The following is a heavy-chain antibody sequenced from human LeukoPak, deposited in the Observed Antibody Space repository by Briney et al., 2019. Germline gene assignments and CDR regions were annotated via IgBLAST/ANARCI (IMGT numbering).Heavy chain of an antibody. CDR3: ARGAQLGSFDY. CDR2: IYPGDSDT. V-gene: IGHV5-51*01. Sequence: KVSCKASGYSFTSYWIGWVRQMSGKGLEWMGIIYPGDSDTSYSPSFQGQVTISADKSISTAYLQWSSLKASDTAMYYCARGAQLGSFDYWGQGTLVTVSS. CDR1: GYSFTSYW. J-gene: IGHJ4*02. D-gene: IGHD1-1*01.